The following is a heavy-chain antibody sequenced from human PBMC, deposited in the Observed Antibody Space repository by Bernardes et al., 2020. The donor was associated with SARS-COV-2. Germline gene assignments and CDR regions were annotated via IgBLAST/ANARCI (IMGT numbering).Heavy chain of an antibody. Sequence: SETLSLTCTVSGGSISSSYWSWIRQPPGKGLEWIGYIYYSGSTNYNPSLKSRVTISVDTSKNQFSLKLSSVTAADTAVYYCARGKDGSMYYDILTGYYPYYYYYGMEVWGQGTTVNVSS. V-gene: IGHV4-59*01. D-gene: IGHD3-9*01. CDR3: ARGKDGSMYYDILTGYYPYYYYYGMEV. CDR1: GGSISSSY. CDR2: IYYSGST. J-gene: IGHJ6*02.